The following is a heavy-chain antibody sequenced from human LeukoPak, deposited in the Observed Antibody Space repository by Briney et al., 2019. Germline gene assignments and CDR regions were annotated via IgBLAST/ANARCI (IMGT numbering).Heavy chain of an antibody. CDR1: GGSISSHY. D-gene: IGHD1-7*01. CDR2: IYYSGST. Sequence: SETLSLTCTVSGGSISSHYWSWIRQPPGKGLEWIGYIYYSGSTNYNPSLKSRVTISVDTSKNQFSLKLSSVTAADTAVYYCARDKGGTTPRGYFQHWGQGTLVTVSS. J-gene: IGHJ1*01. V-gene: IGHV4-59*11. CDR3: ARDKGGTTPRGYFQH.